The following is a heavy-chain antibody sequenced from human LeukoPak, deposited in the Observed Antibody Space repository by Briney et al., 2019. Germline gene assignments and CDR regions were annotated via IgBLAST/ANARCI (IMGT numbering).Heavy chain of an antibody. D-gene: IGHD2-21*01. J-gene: IGHJ4*02. Sequence: PGRSLRLSCTAAGFTFGDNIMRSFRQPPGNWLGLVGFIRRKASGGTTEYAASVKGRFTISRDDSKSIAYLQMNSLKTEDTAVYYCTVISGDYWGQGTLVTVSS. CDR3: TVISGDY. CDR1: GFTFGDNI. V-gene: IGHV3-49*03. CDR2: IRRKASGGTT.